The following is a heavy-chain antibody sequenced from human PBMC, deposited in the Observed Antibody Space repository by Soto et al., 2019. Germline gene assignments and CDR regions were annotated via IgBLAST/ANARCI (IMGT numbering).Heavy chain of an antibody. V-gene: IGHV3-13*01. Sequence: GSLRLSCAASGFTFSTFDMHWVRQPTGKGLDWVSAIGTAGDTYYPGSVKGRLTIARENAKNSLYLQMNSLRAEDTAVYYCARGFGANFDYWGQGTLVTVSS. CDR2: IGTAGDT. D-gene: IGHD3-3*01. CDR3: ARGFGANFDY. J-gene: IGHJ4*02. CDR1: GFTFSTFD.